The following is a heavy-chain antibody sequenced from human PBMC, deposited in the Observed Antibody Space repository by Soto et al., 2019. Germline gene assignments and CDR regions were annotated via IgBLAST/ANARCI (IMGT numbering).Heavy chain of an antibody. D-gene: IGHD3-16*01. J-gene: IGHJ5*02. V-gene: IGHV4-31*03. CDR1: GGSISSGGYY. CDR2: IYYSGST. Sequence: PSETLSLTCTVSGGSISSGGYYWSWIRQHPGKGLEWIGYIYYSGSTYYNPSLKSRVTISVDTSKNQFSLKLSSVTAADTAVYYCARVGGSANWFDPWGQGTLVTVSS. CDR3: ARVGGSANWFDP.